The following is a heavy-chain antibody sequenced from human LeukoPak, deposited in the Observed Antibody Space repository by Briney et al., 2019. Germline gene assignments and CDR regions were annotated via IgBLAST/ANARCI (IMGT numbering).Heavy chain of an antibody. CDR1: GDSISSSY. D-gene: IGHD5-12*01. V-gene: IGHV4-4*07. Sequence: SETLSLTCTVSGDSISSSYSSWIRQPAGKGLEWIGRISPSGNTNYNPSLESRVTMSVDTSKNQFSLGLTSVTAADTAVYYCARGPGAITKEAFDIWGQGTMVTVSS. J-gene: IGHJ3*02. CDR3: ARGPGAITKEAFDI. CDR2: ISPSGNT.